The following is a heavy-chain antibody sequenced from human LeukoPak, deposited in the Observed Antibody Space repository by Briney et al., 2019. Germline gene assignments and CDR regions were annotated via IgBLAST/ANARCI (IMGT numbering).Heavy chain of an antibody. CDR1: GVSVTQDY. Sequence: SETLSLTRTVSGVSVTQDYWSWIRQTPEKGLEWIAYIQYSGYTFYNPSLKSRVTTSLDTSKNQFSLKLASVTAADTAVYYCARGGSQFDFWDQGALVTVSS. CDR3: ARGGSQFDF. J-gene: IGHJ4*02. D-gene: IGHD5-12*01. V-gene: IGHV4-59*02. CDR2: IQYSGYT.